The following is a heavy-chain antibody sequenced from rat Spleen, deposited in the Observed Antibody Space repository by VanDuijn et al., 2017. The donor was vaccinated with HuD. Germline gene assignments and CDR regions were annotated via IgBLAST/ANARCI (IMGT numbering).Heavy chain of an antibody. CDR2: ITNTGSRT. V-gene: IGHV5-31*01. J-gene: IGHJ2*01. CDR3: AREGDY. CDR1: GFTFNNYW. Sequence: EVQLVESGGGLVQPGRSLKLSCAASGFTFNNYWMTWIRQAPGKGLDWVASITNTGSRTYYPDPVKGRFTISRDNAKSTLYLQMDSLRSEDTATYYCAREGDYWGQGVMVTVSS.